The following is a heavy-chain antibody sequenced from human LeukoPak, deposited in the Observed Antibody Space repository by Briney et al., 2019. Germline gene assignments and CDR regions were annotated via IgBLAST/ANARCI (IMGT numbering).Heavy chain of an antibody. D-gene: IGHD3-22*01. CDR3: ARKYYYDSSGYYSN. CDR2: ISAYNGNT. Sequence: ASVKVSCKASGHTFTSYGISWVRQAPGQGLEWMGWISAYNGNTNYAQKLQGRVTMTTDTSTSTAYMELRSLRSDDTAVYYCARKYYYDSSGYYSNWGQGTLVTVSS. J-gene: IGHJ4*02. CDR1: GHTFTSYG. V-gene: IGHV1-18*01.